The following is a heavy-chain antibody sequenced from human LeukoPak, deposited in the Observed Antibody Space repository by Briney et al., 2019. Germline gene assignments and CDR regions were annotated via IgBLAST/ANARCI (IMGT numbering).Heavy chain of an antibody. V-gene: IGHV4-39*07. J-gene: IGHJ4*02. CDR2: IYYNGNT. CDR1: GGSISSYY. Sequence: SETLSLTCTVSGGSISSYYWGWIRQPPGKGLEWIGSIYYNGNTFYNPSLKSRFTTSLDTSKNQFSLNLSSVTAADTAVYYCTGELAGTTVHYWGQGTLVTVSS. D-gene: IGHD1-7*01. CDR3: TGELAGTTVHY.